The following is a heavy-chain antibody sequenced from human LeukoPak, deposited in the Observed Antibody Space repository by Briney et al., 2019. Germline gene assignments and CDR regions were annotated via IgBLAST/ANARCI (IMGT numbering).Heavy chain of an antibody. CDR2: IYPTDFDI. CDR1: GYIFTNYW. V-gene: IGHV5-51*01. D-gene: IGHD1-26*01. CDR3: ARRGGSLNYVDY. J-gene: IGHJ4*02. Sequence: GESLKISCKASGYIFTNYWIGWVRQMPGKGLEWMAIIYPTDFDIKYSPPFQGQVTISADKSINTAYLQWSSLKASDTAMYYCARRGGSLNYVDYWGQGTLVTVAS.